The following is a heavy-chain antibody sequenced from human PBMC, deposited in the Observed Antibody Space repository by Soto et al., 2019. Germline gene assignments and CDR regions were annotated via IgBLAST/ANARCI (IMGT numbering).Heavy chain of an antibody. D-gene: IGHD7-27*01. Sequence: ASVKVSCKASGYTFTSYGISWVRQAPGQGLEWMGWISAYNGNTNYAQKLQGRVTMTTDTSTSTAYMELRSLRSDDTAVYYCARVGYLGNEPNPTGDDAFDIWGQGTMVTVSS. CDR1: GYTFTSYG. V-gene: IGHV1-18*04. CDR3: ARVGYLGNEPNPTGDDAFDI. J-gene: IGHJ3*02. CDR2: ISAYNGNT.